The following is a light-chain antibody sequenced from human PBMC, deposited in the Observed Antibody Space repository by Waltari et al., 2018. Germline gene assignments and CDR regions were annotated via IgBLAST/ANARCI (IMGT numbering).Light chain of an antibody. CDR3: QAWDGVAVV. CDR1: QLGQKY. J-gene: IGLJ3*02. CDR2: EDS. Sequence: YDLTQSPSLSVSPGQTASITCSADQLGQKYVSWYQLRPGQSPLLVICEDSGRPSGIPARFSGSNSGNTATLTITGTQSMDEADYYCQAWDGVAVVFGGGTQLTVL. V-gene: IGLV3-1*01.